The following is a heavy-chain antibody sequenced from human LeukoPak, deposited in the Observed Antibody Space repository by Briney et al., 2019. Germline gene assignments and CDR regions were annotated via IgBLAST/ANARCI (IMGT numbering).Heavy chain of an antibody. CDR2: IIPIFGTA. J-gene: IGHJ4*02. CDR1: GGTFSSYA. D-gene: IGHD6-6*01. V-gene: IGHV1-69*06. Sequence: SVKVSCKASGGTFSSYAISWVRQAPGQGLEWMGGIIPIFGTANYAQKFQGRVTITADKSTSTAYMELSSLRSEDTAVYYCVIAARPPYFDYWGQGTLVTVSS. CDR3: VIAARPPYFDY.